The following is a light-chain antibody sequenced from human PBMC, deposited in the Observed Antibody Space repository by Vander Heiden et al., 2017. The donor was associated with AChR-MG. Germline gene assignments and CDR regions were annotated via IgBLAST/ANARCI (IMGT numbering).Light chain of an antibody. CDR1: QSVSSY. CDR2: DAS. J-gene: IGKJ1*01. V-gene: IGKV3-11*01. Sequence: EIVLTQSPATLSLSPGERAPLSCRASQSVSSYLAWYQQKPGQAPRLLIYDASNRATGIPARFSGSWSGTDFTLTISSLEPEDFAVYYCQQRSNWPPWTFGQGTKVEIK. CDR3: QQRSNWPPWT.